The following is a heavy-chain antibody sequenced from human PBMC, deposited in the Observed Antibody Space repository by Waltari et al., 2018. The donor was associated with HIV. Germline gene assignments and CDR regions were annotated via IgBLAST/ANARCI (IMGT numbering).Heavy chain of an antibody. CDR1: GFRFVDYA. CDR3: ARGPMYKWFDP. J-gene: IGHJ5*02. CDR2: ISLRSGNI. V-gene: IGHV3-9*01. D-gene: IGHD3-10*02. Sequence: EVQLLESGGDLVQPGGSLRLSCAASGFRFVDYAMHWVRQAPGEGLEWVSSISLRSGNIADAGSVRGRFTISRDNCKNALYLRMNSLKPDDTGFYYCARGPMYKWFDPWGQGTLVTVSS.